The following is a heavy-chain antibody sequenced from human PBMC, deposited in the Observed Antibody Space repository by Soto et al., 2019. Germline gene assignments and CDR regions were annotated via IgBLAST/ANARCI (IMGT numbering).Heavy chain of an antibody. J-gene: IGHJ5*02. V-gene: IGHV1-69*02. Sequence: QVQLVQSGAEVKKPGSSVKVSCKASGGTFSSYTISWVRQAPGQGLEWMGRIIPILGIANYAQKFQGRVTITADKSTSTAYMELSSLRSEDTTVYYCARAPPDIVVVPAGNWFDPWGQGTLVTVSS. CDR1: GGTFSSYT. CDR3: ARAPPDIVVVPAGNWFDP. CDR2: IIPILGIA. D-gene: IGHD2-2*01.